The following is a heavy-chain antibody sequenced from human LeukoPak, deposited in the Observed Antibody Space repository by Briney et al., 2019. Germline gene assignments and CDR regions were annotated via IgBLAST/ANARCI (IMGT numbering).Heavy chain of an antibody. D-gene: IGHD2-2*01. CDR1: GGSISSSSYY. Sequence: SETLSLTCTVSGGSISSSSYYWGWIRQPAGKGLEWIGRIYTSGGTNYNPSLKSQVTMSVDTSKNQFSLKLTSVTAADTAVYYCARDGGRTSSDAFEIWGQGTMVTVSS. CDR3: ARDGGRTSSDAFEI. J-gene: IGHJ3*02. V-gene: IGHV4-61*02. CDR2: IYTSGGT.